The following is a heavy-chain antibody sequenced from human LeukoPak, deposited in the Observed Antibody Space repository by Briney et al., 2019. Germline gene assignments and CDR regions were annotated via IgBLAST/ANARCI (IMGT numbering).Heavy chain of an antibody. CDR3: ARSYTVVTHIPGY. V-gene: IGHV1-2*02. Sequence: ASVKVSCKASGYTFTGYYIHWVRQAPGQGLEWMGWINPNSGGTNYAQKFQGRVTMTRDTSISTAYMELSRLRSDDTAVYYCARSYTVVTHIPGYWGQGTLVTVSS. J-gene: IGHJ4*02. CDR1: GYTFTGYY. D-gene: IGHD4-23*01. CDR2: INPNSGGT.